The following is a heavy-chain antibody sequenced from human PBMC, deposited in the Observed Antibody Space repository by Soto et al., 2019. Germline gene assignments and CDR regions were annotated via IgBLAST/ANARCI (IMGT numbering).Heavy chain of an antibody. Sequence: QVQLVESGGGVVQPGRSLRLSCAASGFTFSSYAMHWVRQAPGKGLEWVAVISYDGSNKYYADSVKGRFTISRDNSENTLYLQMNSLRAEDTAVYYCARVDGTAMVRISSVISAFDIWGQGTMVTVSS. CDR2: ISYDGSNK. CDR1: GFTFSSYA. CDR3: ARVDGTAMVRISSVISAFDI. V-gene: IGHV3-30-3*01. D-gene: IGHD5-18*01. J-gene: IGHJ3*02.